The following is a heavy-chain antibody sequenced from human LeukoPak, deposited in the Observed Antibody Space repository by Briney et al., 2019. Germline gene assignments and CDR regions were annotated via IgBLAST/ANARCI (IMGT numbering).Heavy chain of an antibody. Sequence: PGGSLRLSCAASGFTFSSYGMHWVRQAPGKGLEWVAVISYDGSNKYYADSVKGRFTISRDNSKNTLYLQMNSLRAEDTAVYYCAKDPRGGHIVVGFDYWGQGTLVTVSS. CDR2: ISYDGSNK. CDR3: AKDPRGGHIVVGFDY. J-gene: IGHJ4*02. V-gene: IGHV3-30*18. D-gene: IGHD2-21*01. CDR1: GFTFSSYG.